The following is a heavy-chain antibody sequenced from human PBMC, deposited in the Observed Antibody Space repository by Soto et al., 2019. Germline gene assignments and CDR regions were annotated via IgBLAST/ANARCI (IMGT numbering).Heavy chain of an antibody. CDR2: IYWDDDK. J-gene: IGHJ4*02. Sequence: QITLKESGPTLVKPTQTLTLTCTFSGFSLSTSGVGVGWIRQPPGKALEWLALIYWDDDKRYSPSLKSRLTITKDTSKNQVVLTMTNMDPVDTATYLCAHRRRYYDSSGYYYLDYWGPGTLVTVSS. CDR3: AHRRRYYDSSGYYYLDY. CDR1: GFSLSTSGVG. D-gene: IGHD3-22*01. V-gene: IGHV2-5*02.